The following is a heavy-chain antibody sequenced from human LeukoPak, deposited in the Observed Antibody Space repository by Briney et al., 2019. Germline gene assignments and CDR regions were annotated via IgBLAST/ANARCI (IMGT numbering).Heavy chain of an antibody. CDR2: IDWDDDK. CDR3: ARLTTVTTPYAFDI. J-gene: IGHJ3*02. CDR1: GFSLSTSGMC. V-gene: IGHV2-70*11. Sequence: SGPTLVNPTQTLTLTCTFSGFSLSTSGMCVSWIRQPPGKALEWLARIDWDDDKYYSTSLKTRLTISKDTSKNQVVLTMTNMDPVDTATYYCARLTTVTTPYAFDIWGQGTMVTVSS. D-gene: IGHD4-17*01.